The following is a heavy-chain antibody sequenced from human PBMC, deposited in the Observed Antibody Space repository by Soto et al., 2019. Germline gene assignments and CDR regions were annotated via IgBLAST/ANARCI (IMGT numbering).Heavy chain of an antibody. CDR2: ITSSGSTR. CDR1: GFTFSYYY. CDR3: ATDIREMYSSWGPFEY. Sequence: WVSLRLSCSASGFTFSYYYRSWIRQAPGKGLEWVSYITSSGSTRYYADSMKCRFTTSRDNANNSLYMQMNRMSAEDTAAYSCATDIREMYSSWGPFEYWGQGKLVTVS. J-gene: IGHJ4*02. V-gene: IGHV3-11*01. D-gene: IGHD6-6*01.